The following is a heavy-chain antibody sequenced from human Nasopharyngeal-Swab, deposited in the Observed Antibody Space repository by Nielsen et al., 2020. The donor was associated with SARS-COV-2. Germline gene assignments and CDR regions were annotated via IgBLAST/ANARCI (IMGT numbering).Heavy chain of an antibody. V-gene: IGHV7-4-1*02. Sequence: ASVKVSCKASGYNFNTYTMTWVRQAPGQGPEWMGWINTNTGNPTYTQGFTGRFVFSLDTSVNTAYLQISSLKPEDTAVYHCATRYHWGQGTLVTVSS. CDR1: GYNFNTYT. CDR3: ATRYH. J-gene: IGHJ5*02. CDR2: INTNTGNP.